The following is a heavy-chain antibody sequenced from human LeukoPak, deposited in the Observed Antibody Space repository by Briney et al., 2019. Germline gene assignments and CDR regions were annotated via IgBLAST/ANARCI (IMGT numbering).Heavy chain of an antibody. V-gene: IGHV4-34*01. J-gene: IGHJ6*02. CDR1: GGSFSGYY. CDR3: ARGPGSSGDRSPGGMDV. Sequence: SETLSLTCAVYGGSFSGYYWSWIRQPPGKGLEWIGEINHSGSTNYNPSLKSRVTISVDTSKNQFSLKLSSVTAADTAVYYCARGPGSSGDRSPGGMDVWGQGTMVTVSS. D-gene: IGHD2-21*02. CDR2: INHSGST.